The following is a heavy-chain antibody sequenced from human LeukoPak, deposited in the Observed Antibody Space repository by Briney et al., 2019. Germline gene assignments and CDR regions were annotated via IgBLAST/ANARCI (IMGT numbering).Heavy chain of an antibody. CDR3: ARPLSSGSSGWYYFDY. CDR2: ISASNGNT. CDR1: GYTFTSYG. V-gene: IGHV1-18*01. J-gene: IGHJ4*02. Sequence: ASVKVSCKASGYTFTSYGISWVRQAAGQGLEWMGWISASNGNTAYAQKVQGRVTVTTDTSTSTAYMEVRSLRSDDTAVYYCARPLSSGSSGWYYFDYWGQGTLVTVSS. D-gene: IGHD6-19*01.